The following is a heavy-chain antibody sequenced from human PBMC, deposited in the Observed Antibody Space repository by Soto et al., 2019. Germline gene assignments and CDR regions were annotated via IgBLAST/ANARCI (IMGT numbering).Heavy chain of an antibody. CDR3: AKGELELRGYFDY. D-gene: IGHD1-7*01. J-gene: IGHJ4*02. CDR1: GFTFDDYA. V-gene: IGHV3-9*01. Sequence: EVQLVESGGGLVQPGRSLRLSCAASGFTFDDYAMHWVRQAPGKGLEWVSGISWNSGSIGYADSVKGRFTISRDNAKNSLYLQMNSLRAEDTGLYYCAKGELELRGYFDYWGQGTLVTVSS. CDR2: ISWNSGSI.